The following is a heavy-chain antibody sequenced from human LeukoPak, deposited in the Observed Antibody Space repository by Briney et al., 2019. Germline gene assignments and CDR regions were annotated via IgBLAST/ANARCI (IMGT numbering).Heavy chain of an antibody. Sequence: GRSLRLSCAASGFTFSSNAMHWVRQAPGKGLEWVAVISYDGNTKYYADSVKGRFAISRDNSKNTLYLQMNSLRAEDTAVYYCARPRGAAAGTFGFDPWGQGTLVTVSS. CDR1: GFTFSSNA. CDR3: ARPRGAAAGTFGFDP. D-gene: IGHD6-13*01. J-gene: IGHJ5*02. CDR2: ISYDGNTK. V-gene: IGHV3-30*09.